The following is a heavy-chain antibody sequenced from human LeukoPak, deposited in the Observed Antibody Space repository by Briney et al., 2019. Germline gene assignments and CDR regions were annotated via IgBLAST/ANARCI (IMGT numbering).Heavy chain of an antibody. J-gene: IGHJ6*03. CDR1: GFIFGDYA. CDR3: ARASSGRPYYYYYYMDV. D-gene: IGHD3-10*01. CDR2: ISSSSSYI. V-gene: IGHV3-21*01. Sequence: GGSLRLSCTGSGFIFGDYAMNWVRQAPGKGLEWVSSISSSSSYIYYADSVKGRFTISRDNAKNSLYLQMNSLRAEDTAVYYCARASSGRPYYYYYYMDVWGKGTTVTISS.